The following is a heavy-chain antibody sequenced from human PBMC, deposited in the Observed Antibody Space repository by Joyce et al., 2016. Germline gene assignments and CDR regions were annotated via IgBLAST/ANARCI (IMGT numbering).Heavy chain of an antibody. Sequence: VQLVQSGAEVKKPGESLRISCKGSGYTFTNYWISWVRQMPGKGLEWMGSSYPSDSYIKYSPSFQGHVAISADKSISTAYLQWSSLRASDTAMFYCARHVVYGGFSYWGQGTLVTVSS. CDR2: SYPSDSYI. J-gene: IGHJ4*01. V-gene: IGHV5-10-1*01. CDR3: ARHVVYGGFSY. D-gene: IGHD5/OR15-5a*01. CDR1: GYTFTNYW.